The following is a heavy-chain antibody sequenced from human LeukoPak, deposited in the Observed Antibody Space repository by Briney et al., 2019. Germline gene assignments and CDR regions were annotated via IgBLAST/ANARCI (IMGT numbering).Heavy chain of an antibody. CDR2: IYHSGST. V-gene: IGHV4-4*02. CDR1: GGSISSSNW. CDR3: ARVSGSPNAFDI. D-gene: IGHD1-26*01. Sequence: WETLSLTSAVSGGSISSSNWWSWVRQPPGKGLEWIGEIYHSGSTNYNPSLKSRVTISVDKSKNQFSLKLSSVTAADTAVYYCARVSGSPNAFDIWGQGTMVTVSS. J-gene: IGHJ3*02.